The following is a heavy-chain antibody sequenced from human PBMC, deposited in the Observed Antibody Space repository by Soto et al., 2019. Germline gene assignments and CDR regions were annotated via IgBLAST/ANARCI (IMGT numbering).Heavy chain of an antibody. CDR3: ARPASCSSTSCFFLFWFDP. J-gene: IGHJ5*02. Sequence: GASVKVSCKASGYTFTSYGISWVRQAPGQGLEWMGWISAYNGNTNYAQKLQGRVTMTTDTSTSTAYMELRSLRSDDTAVYYCARPASCSSTSCFFLFWFDPWGQGTLVTVSS. D-gene: IGHD2-2*01. CDR2: ISAYNGNT. V-gene: IGHV1-18*04. CDR1: GYTFTSYG.